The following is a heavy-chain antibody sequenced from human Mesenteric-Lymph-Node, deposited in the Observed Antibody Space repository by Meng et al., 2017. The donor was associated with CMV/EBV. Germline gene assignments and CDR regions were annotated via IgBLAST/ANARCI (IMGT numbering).Heavy chain of an antibody. CDR3: ARVRYFDWDQYYFDY. Sequence: SGGTFSSYAISWVRQAPGQGLEWMGGIIPIFGTANYAQKFQGRVTITADKSTSTAYMELSRLRSEDTAVYYCARVRYFDWDQYYFDYWGQGTLVTVSS. D-gene: IGHD3-9*01. J-gene: IGHJ4*02. CDR2: IIPIFGTA. V-gene: IGHV1-69*06. CDR1: GGTFSSYA.